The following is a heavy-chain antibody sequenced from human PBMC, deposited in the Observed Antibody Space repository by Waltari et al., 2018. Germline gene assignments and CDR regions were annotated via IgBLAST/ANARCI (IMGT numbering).Heavy chain of an antibody. V-gene: IGHV3-53*01. Sequence: EVQLVESGGGWIKPGGSLRLSCAASGFPVSSHYMNWARQAPGKGLEWVSVINSGGDTHYADSVKGRFTISRDNSKNTVYLQMNTLRAEDTALYYCTRDVTGYYYFDLWGRGTLVTVSS. CDR3: TRDVTGYYYFDL. CDR2: INSGGDT. CDR1: GFPVSSHY. J-gene: IGHJ2*01.